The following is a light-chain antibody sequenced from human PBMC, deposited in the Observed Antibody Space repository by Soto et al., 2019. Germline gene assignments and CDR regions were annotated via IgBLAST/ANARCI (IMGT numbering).Light chain of an antibody. V-gene: IGKV3-15*01. CDR3: QRYNNWPIT. Sequence: EIVMTQSPATLSVSPGERATLSCRASQSVSSNLAWYQQKPGQAPRLLIYGASTRATGIPARFSGSGSGTEFTLTISNLQSEDFAVYYCQRYNNWPITFGQGTRLEIK. J-gene: IGKJ5*01. CDR2: GAS. CDR1: QSVSSN.